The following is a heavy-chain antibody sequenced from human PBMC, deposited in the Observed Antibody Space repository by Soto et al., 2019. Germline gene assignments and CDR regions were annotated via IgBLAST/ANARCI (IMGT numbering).Heavy chain of an antibody. J-gene: IGHJ6*02. CDR1: GASFSGYY. D-gene: IGHD6-6*01. CDR3: ASPSAARYSYYGMDV. Sequence: ESLCLACSVYGASFSGYYWSWIRQPPGKGLEWIGEINHSGSTNYNPSLKSRVTISVDTSKNQFSMKLSSVTAADTAVYYCASPSAARYSYYGMDVWGQGTTVTVSS. V-gene: IGHV4-34*01. CDR2: INHSGST.